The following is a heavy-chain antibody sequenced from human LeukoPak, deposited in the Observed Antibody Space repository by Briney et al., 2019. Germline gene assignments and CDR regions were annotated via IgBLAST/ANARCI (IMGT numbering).Heavy chain of an antibody. CDR3: AKAKGYYDSSGFDY. Sequence: GGSLRLSCAASGFTFSSYAMSWVRQAPGKGLEWVAAISGSGGSTYYADSVKGRFTISRDNSKNTLYLQMNSLRAEDTAVYYCAKAKGYYDSSGFDYWGQGTLVTVSS. CDR2: ISGSGGST. V-gene: IGHV3-23*01. J-gene: IGHJ4*02. CDR1: GFTFSSYA. D-gene: IGHD3-22*01.